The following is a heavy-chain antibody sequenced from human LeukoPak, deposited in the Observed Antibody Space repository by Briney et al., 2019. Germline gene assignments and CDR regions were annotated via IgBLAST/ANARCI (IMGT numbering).Heavy chain of an antibody. Sequence: ASVKVFCKASGYTFASYGISWVRQAPGQGLEWMGWISAYNGNTNYAQKLQGRVTMTTDTSTSTAYMELRSLRSDDTAVYYCARDRGDGYNFNYWGQGTLVTVSS. D-gene: IGHD5-24*01. J-gene: IGHJ4*02. CDR2: ISAYNGNT. CDR1: GYTFASYG. V-gene: IGHV1-18*01. CDR3: ARDRGDGYNFNY.